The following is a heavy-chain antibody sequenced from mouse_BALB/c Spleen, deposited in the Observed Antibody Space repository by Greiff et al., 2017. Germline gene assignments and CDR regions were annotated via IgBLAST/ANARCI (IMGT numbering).Heavy chain of an antibody. J-gene: IGHJ4*01. V-gene: IGHV3-8*02. Sequence: EVKLVESGPSLVKPSQTLSLTCSVTGDSITSGYWNWIRKFPGNKLEYMGYISYSGSTYYNPSLKSRISITRDTSKNQYYLQLNSVTTEDTATYYCARYIRYGSDYAMDYWGQGTSVTVSS. D-gene: IGHD1-1*01. CDR3: ARYIRYGSDYAMDY. CDR1: GDSITSGY. CDR2: ISYSGST.